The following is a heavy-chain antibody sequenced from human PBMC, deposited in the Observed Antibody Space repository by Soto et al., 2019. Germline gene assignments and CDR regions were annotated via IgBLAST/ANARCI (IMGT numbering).Heavy chain of an antibody. CDR3: ARDGGKQWLYTEYFQH. Sequence: GGSLRLSCAASGFTFSSYWMSWVRQAPGKGLEWVANIKQDGSEKYYVDSVKGRFTISRDNAKNSLYLQMNSLRAEDTAVYYCARDGGKQWLYTEYFQHWGQGTLVTVSS. D-gene: IGHD6-19*01. J-gene: IGHJ1*01. CDR1: GFTFSSYW. CDR2: IKQDGSEK. V-gene: IGHV3-7*01.